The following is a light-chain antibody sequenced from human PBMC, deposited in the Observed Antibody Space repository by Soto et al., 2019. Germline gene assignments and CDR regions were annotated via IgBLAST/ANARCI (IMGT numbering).Light chain of an antibody. Sequence: IPMTQSPSSLSASVGDSVTVTCRASQSINIYLNWYQQKPGKAPTLLIYGASSLRSGVPSRFTGGGSRTDFTLTISSLQPEDFATYYCQQSYRSPYTFGQGTKLEIK. V-gene: IGKV1-39*01. CDR1: QSINIY. CDR2: GAS. CDR3: QQSYRSPYT. J-gene: IGKJ2*01.